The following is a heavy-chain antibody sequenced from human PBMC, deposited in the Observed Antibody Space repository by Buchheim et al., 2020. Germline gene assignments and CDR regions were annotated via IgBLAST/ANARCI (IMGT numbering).Heavy chain of an antibody. Sequence: QVTLRESGPALVKPTQTLTLTCTFSGFSLSTSGMCVSWIRQPPGQALEWLARIDWDDDKYYSTYLKTRLTISKDTSNNQVVLTMTNMDPVDTATYYCARTWFGRAAHIDYWGQGTL. CDR1: GFSLSTSGMC. J-gene: IGHJ4*02. D-gene: IGHD3-10*01. CDR3: ARTWFGRAAHIDY. CDR2: IDWDDDK. V-gene: IGHV2-70*15.